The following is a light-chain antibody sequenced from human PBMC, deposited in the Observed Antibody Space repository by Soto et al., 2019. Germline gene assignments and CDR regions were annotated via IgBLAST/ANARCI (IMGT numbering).Light chain of an antibody. J-gene: IGKJ5*01. CDR3: QQYNNWPFT. V-gene: IGKV3-20*01. Sequence: EIVLTQSPGTLSLSLGERATLSCRASQSVSSSYLAWYQQKPGQAPRLLIYGASSRATGIPDRFSGSGSGTDFTLTISSLQSEDFAVCYCQQYNNWPFTFGQGTRLEIK. CDR2: GAS. CDR1: QSVSSSY.